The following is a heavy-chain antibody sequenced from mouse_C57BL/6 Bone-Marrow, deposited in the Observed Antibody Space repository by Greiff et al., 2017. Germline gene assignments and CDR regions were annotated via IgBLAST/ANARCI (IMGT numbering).Heavy chain of an antibody. Sequence: QVQLQQSGAELVRPGTSVKMSCKASGYTFTNYWLGWAKPRPGHGLEWIGDIYPGGGYTNYTEKFKGKATRTADKSSSTAYMQFSSLTSEDSAIYYCARGGYGNLFAYWGQGTLVTVSA. CDR2: IYPGGGYT. CDR1: GYTFTNYW. CDR3: ARGGYGNLFAY. V-gene: IGHV1-63*01. J-gene: IGHJ3*01. D-gene: IGHD2-1*01.